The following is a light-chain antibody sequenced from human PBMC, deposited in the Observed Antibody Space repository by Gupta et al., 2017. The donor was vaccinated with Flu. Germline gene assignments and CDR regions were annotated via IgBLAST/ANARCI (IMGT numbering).Light chain of an antibody. J-gene: IGKJ2*03. Sequence: DIQMTQSPSTLSASIGDRVTIPCRASQNVGRFVAWYQQKPGKALRLLIYKASILESGVPSRFSGSGSGTEFSLTISSLQPDDFATYFCQQYNSFSNSFGLGTKLEIK. CDR3: QQYNSFSNS. CDR1: QNVGRF. CDR2: KAS. V-gene: IGKV1-5*03.